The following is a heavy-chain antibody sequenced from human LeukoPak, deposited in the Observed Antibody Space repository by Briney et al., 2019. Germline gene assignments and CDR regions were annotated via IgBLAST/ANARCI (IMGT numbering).Heavy chain of an antibody. CDR1: GFTFSSYA. Sequence: GGSLRLSCAASGFTFSSYAMSWVRQAPGKGLEWVSAISGSGGSTYYADSVKGRFTISRDNSKNTLYLQMNSLRAEDTAVYYCAKEPEPHTDENSSYIDYWGQGTLVTVSS. CDR3: AKEPEPHTDENSSYIDY. D-gene: IGHD2-2*02. J-gene: IGHJ4*02. CDR2: ISGSGGST. V-gene: IGHV3-23*01.